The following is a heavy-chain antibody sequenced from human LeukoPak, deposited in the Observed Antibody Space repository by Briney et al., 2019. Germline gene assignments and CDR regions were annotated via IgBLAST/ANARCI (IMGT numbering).Heavy chain of an antibody. D-gene: IGHD6-19*01. J-gene: IGHJ5*02. CDR3: ARDPQWQWLVRGRNWFDP. CDR1: GYTFTSYG. Sequence: ASVKVSCKASGYTFTSYGISWVRQAPGQGLEWMGRISAYNGNTNYAQKLQGRVTMTTDTSTSTAYMELRSLRSDDTAVYYCARDPQWQWLVRGRNWFDPWGQGTLVTVSS. V-gene: IGHV1-18*01. CDR2: ISAYNGNT.